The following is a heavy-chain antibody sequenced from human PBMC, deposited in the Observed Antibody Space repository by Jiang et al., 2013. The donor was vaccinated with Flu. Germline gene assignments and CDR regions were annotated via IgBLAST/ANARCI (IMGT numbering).Heavy chain of an antibody. CDR2: GSGT. J-gene: IGHJ3*01. V-gene: IGHV3-43*01. CDR3: AKHAYYSSGWYGGAFDL. D-gene: IGHD6-19*01. Sequence: GSGTYYADSVKGRFTISRDNSKNSLYLQMNSLRTEDTALYYCAKHAYYSSGWYGGAFDLWGQGTMVTVSS.